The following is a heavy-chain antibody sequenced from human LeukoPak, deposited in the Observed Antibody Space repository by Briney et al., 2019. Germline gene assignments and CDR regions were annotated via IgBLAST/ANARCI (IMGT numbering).Heavy chain of an antibody. D-gene: IGHD3-3*01. CDR2: IKQDGSEK. J-gene: IGHJ4*02. Sequence: PGGSLRLSCAASGFTFSSYWMSWVRQAPGKGLEWVANIKQDGSEKYYVDSVKGRFTISRDNAKNSLYLQMNSLRAEDTAVYYWARTHGITIFGVVIPDRYFDYWGQGTLVTVSS. CDR3: ARTHGITIFGVVIPDRYFDY. CDR1: GFTFSSYW. V-gene: IGHV3-7*01.